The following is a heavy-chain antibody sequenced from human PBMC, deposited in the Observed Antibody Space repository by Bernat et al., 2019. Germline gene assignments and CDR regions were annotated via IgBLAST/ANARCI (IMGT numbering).Heavy chain of an antibody. CDR3: AKDPYCSGGSCYLGDAFDI. Sequence: EVQLLESGGGLVQPGGSLRLSCVASGFTFSSYAMSWVRQTPGKGLEWVSSISGSGGSTYYADSVKGRFTISRDNSKNTHYLQMNSLRAEDTAVYYCAKDPYCSGGSCYLGDAFDIWGQGTMVAVSS. CDR1: GFTFSSYA. CDR2: ISGSGGST. V-gene: IGHV3-23*01. D-gene: IGHD2-15*01. J-gene: IGHJ3*02.